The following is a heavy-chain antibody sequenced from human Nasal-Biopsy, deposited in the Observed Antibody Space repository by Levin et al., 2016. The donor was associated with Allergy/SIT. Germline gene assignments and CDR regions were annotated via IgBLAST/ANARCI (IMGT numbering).Heavy chain of an antibody. V-gene: IGHV4-61*02. Sequence: SETLSLTCTVSGDSISSGPYYWNWIRQPAGEGLEWIGRINAAGHTQYNPSLKSRVTVSMDTSKNQFSLKLTSVTDADTAVYYCARDKRPYSSSFDYWGQGTLVTISS. D-gene: IGHD6-13*01. CDR2: INAAGHT. CDR3: ARDKRPYSSSFDY. CDR1: GDSISSGPYY. J-gene: IGHJ4*02.